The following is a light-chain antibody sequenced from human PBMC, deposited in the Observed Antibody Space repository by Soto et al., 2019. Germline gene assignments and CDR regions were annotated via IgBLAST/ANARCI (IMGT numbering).Light chain of an antibody. V-gene: IGLV2-8*01. Sequence: QSVLTQPASVSGSPGQSITISCTGTSGDIGGYNSVSWYQQRPGKAPKLLIHEVTKRPSGVPDRFSGSKSGNTASLTVSGLQAEDEADYYCSSYAGRTLYVFGTGTKLTVL. CDR1: SGDIGGYNS. CDR3: SSYAGRTLYV. CDR2: EVT. J-gene: IGLJ1*01.